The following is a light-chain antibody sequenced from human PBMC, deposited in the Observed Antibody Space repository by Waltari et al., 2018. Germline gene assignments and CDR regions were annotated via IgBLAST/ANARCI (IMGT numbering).Light chain of an antibody. CDR1: SVGVGGYTL. V-gene: IGLV2-23*01. CDR2: GGS. CDR3: CSYAGSSTWV. J-gene: IGLJ3*02. Sequence: ALTHPASVSGSPGHSITISCPGTSVGVGGYTLSPGYQQHPGKAPKLMIYGGSKRPSGVSNRFSGSKSGNTASLTIAGLQAEDEADYYCCSYAGSSTWVFGGGTKLTVL.